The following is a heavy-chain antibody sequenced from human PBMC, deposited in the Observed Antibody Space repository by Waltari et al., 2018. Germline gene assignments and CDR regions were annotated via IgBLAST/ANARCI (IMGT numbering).Heavy chain of an antibody. CDR2: NYSSGRP. D-gene: IGHD6-19*01. V-gene: IGHV4-59*01. CDR3: ADGWYFDY. Sequence: QVQLQESGPGLVKPSETLSLTCTVSGGSISSYYWSWIRQPPGKGLEWIGYNYSSGRPNYNPSLKSRVTISVDTSKNQFSLKLSSVTAADTAVYYCADGWYFDYWGQGTLVTVSS. CDR1: GGSISSYY. J-gene: IGHJ4*02.